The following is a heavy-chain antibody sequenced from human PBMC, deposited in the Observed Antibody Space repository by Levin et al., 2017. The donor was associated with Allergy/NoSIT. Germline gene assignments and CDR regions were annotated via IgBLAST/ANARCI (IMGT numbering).Heavy chain of an antibody. CDR3: ARDPVIMVRGANYLRPNWYFDL. CDR1: GYNFTSYF. CDR2: INPNGGST. Sequence: GESLKISCKASGYNFTSYFMHWVRQAPGQGLEWMGIINPNGGSTKNAQKFQGRVTMTRDTSTSTVYMGLSSLRFEDTAVYYCARDPVIMVRGANYLRPNWYFDLWGRGTLVTVSS. J-gene: IGHJ2*01. V-gene: IGHV1-46*01. D-gene: IGHD3-10*01.